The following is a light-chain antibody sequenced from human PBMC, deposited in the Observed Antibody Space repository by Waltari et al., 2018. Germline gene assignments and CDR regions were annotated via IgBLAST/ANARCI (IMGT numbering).Light chain of an antibody. Sequence: QSALTQPASVSGSPGQSITISCTGSSSDVGTYNLVSWYQQQPGKVPKLLIYDVTKRPSWVANRFSGSKSGNTASLTISGLQAEDEADYYCCSYVGSSTLMFGGGTKLTVL. J-gene: IGLJ3*02. CDR3: CSYVGSSTLM. CDR2: DVT. CDR1: SSDVGTYNL. V-gene: IGLV2-23*02.